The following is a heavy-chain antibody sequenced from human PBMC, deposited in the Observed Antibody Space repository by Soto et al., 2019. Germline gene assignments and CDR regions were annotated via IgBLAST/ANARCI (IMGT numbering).Heavy chain of an antibody. V-gene: IGHV3-23*01. Sequence: EVQLLESGGGLVQPGGSLRLSCAASGLTFSNYAMRWVRQAPGKGLEWVSVISGSGASPFYADSVRGRFTISRDNSKNTLYLQMKSLRAEDTAIYYCATDATGGIKFHFDQWGQGTLVTVSS. CDR3: ATDATGGIKFHFDQ. CDR2: ISGSGASP. J-gene: IGHJ4*02. D-gene: IGHD1-20*01. CDR1: GLTFSNYA.